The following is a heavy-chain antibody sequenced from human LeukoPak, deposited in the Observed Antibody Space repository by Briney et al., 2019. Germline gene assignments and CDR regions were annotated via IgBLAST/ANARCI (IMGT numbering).Heavy chain of an antibody. D-gene: IGHD1-26*01. CDR2: ISGSGGST. J-gene: IGHJ4*02. V-gene: IGHV3-23*01. Sequence: GGSLRLSCAAFGFTFSSYGMSWVRQAPGKGLEWVSAISGSGGSTYYADSVKGRFTISRDNSKNTLYLQMNSLRAEDTAVYYCAKNLVGATRWYFDYWGQGTLVTVSS. CDR1: GFTFSSYG. CDR3: AKNLVGATRWYFDY.